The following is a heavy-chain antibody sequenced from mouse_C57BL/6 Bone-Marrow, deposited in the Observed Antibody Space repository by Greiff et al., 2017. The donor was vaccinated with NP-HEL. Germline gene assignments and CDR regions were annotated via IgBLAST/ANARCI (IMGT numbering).Heavy chain of an antibody. V-gene: IGHV1-26*01. CDR3: ARERAYWYFDV. CDR2: INPNNGGT. D-gene: IGHD3-3*01. J-gene: IGHJ1*03. Sequence: EVQLQQSGPELVKPGASVKISCKASGYTFTDYYMNWVKQSHGKSLEWIGDINPNNGGTSYNQKFKGKATLTVDKSSSTAYMELRSLTSEDSAVYYCARERAYWYFDVWGTGTTVTVSS. CDR1: GYTFTDYY.